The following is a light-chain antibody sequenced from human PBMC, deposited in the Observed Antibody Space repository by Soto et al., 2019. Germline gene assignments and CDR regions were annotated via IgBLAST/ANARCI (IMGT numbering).Light chain of an antibody. CDR3: SSYTSSRSDYV. V-gene: IGLV2-14*01. CDR2: EVS. J-gene: IGLJ1*01. Sequence: QSVPTQPASVSGSPGQSITISCTGTSSDVGGYNYVYWYQQHPGKAPKLMIYEVSNRPPGVCNRFSGSKSGNTVSLPISGLQAEDEADYYCSSYTSSRSDYVFGTGTKATLL. CDR1: SSDVGGYNY.